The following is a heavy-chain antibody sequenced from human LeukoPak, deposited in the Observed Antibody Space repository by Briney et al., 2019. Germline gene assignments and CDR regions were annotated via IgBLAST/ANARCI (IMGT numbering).Heavy chain of an antibody. CDR2: ISHDGSNN. V-gene: IGHV3-30*18. CDR3: AKVRVGTAHFDY. CDR1: GFTFSNYG. D-gene: IGHD2-15*01. J-gene: IGHJ4*02. Sequence: GGSLRLSCAASGFTFSNYGMHWVRQAPGKGLEWAVVISHDGSNNNYADSVKGRFTISRDNSKNTLYLQMNSLRPEDTAVYYCAKVRVGTAHFDYWGQGTLVTVSS.